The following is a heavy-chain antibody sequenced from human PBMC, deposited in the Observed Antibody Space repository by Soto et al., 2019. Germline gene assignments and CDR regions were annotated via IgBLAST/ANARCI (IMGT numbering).Heavy chain of an antibody. V-gene: IGHV4-30-2*01. D-gene: IGHD4-17*01. Sequence: PSETLSLTCAVSGGSISSGGDSWSWIRQPPGKGLEWIGYIYHSGSTYYNPSLKSRVTISVDRSKSQFSLKLSSVTAADTAVYYCARARLDLLRWYHLDPWGQGTLVTVSS. J-gene: IGHJ5*02. CDR2: IYHSGST. CDR3: ARARLDLLRWYHLDP. CDR1: GGSISSGGDS.